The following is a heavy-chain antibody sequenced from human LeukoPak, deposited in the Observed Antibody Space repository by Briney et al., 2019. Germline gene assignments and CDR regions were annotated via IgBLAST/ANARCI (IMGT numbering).Heavy chain of an antibody. Sequence: KTGGSLRLSCAASGFTFSSYSMNWVRQAPGKGLEWVSSISSSSSYIYYADSVKGRFTISRDNAKNSLYLQMNSLRAEDTAVYYCARGGTSTYYDFWSGCYQGYFDYWGQGTLVTVSS. D-gene: IGHD3-3*01. V-gene: IGHV3-21*01. J-gene: IGHJ4*02. CDR1: GFTFSSYS. CDR2: ISSSSSYI. CDR3: ARGGTSTYYDFWSGCYQGYFDY.